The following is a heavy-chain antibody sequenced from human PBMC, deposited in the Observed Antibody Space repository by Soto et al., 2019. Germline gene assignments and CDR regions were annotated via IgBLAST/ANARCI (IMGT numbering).Heavy chain of an antibody. CDR3: AREDVQGSSWFTFLDF. V-gene: IGHV3-21*06. Sequence: PGGSLRLSCAASGFIFGDFGVTWVRQAPGKGLEWVSSISSSGSHTHYADSVKGRFIISRDNARSTLSLQMNSLRVEDTAVYYCAREDVQGSSWFTFLDFWGQGALVTVSS. CDR1: GFIFGDFG. J-gene: IGHJ4*02. D-gene: IGHD6-13*01. CDR2: ISSSGSHT.